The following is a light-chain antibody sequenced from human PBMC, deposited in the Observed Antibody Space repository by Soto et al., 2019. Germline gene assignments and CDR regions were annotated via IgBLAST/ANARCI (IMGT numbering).Light chain of an antibody. Sequence: DIQMTQSPSTLSASVGDRVTITCRASQSLNSLLAWYQQKPGRAPKLLIYDASTLESGVPSRFSGSGSGTEFTLTISSLQPEDVATYYCQKYISAPWTFGQGTKVDIK. CDR1: QSLNSL. CDR2: DAS. V-gene: IGKV1-5*01. J-gene: IGKJ1*01. CDR3: QKYISAPWT.